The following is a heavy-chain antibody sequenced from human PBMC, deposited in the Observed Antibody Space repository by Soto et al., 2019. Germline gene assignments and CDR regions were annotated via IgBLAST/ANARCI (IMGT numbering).Heavy chain of an antibody. Sequence: SETLSLTCTVSGGSISSYYWSWIRQPPWKGLEWIGYIYYSGSTNYNPSLKSRVTISVDTSKNQFSLKLSSVTAADTAVYYCERHGVPRGYGDYRTMYYFDSWGQGTLVTVSS. CDR2: IYYSGST. CDR3: ERHGVPRGYGDYRTMYYFDS. J-gene: IGHJ4*02. V-gene: IGHV4-59*08. D-gene: IGHD4-17*01. CDR1: GGSISSYY.